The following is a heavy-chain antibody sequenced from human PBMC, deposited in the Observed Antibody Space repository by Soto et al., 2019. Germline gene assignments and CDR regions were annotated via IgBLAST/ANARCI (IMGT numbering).Heavy chain of an antibody. CDR1: GFNFNTYW. V-gene: IGHV3-7*03. CDR3: ARGTQGFDWLFPGFDY. CDR2: IDTDGSRK. J-gene: IGHJ4*02. D-gene: IGHD3-9*01. Sequence: LRVSCAASGFNFNTYWMYWVRQAPGKGLEWVANIDTDGSRKNYVDSVKGRFIISRDNAKNSLFLQMNSLRADDTAVYYCARGTQGFDWLFPGFDYWGQGSLVTVSS.